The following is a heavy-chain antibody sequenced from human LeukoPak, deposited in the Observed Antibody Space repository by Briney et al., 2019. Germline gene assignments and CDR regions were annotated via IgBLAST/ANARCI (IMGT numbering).Heavy chain of an antibody. CDR2: INHSGST. V-gene: IGHV4-34*01. CDR3: AYYYLWSGYSGD. Sequence: SETLSLTCAVYGGSFSGYYWSWIRQPPGKGLEWIGEINHSGSTNYNPSLKSRVTISVDTSKNQFSLKLSSVTAADTAVYYCAYYYLWSGYSGDWGQGTLVTVSS. CDR1: GGSFSGYY. J-gene: IGHJ4*02. D-gene: IGHD3-3*01.